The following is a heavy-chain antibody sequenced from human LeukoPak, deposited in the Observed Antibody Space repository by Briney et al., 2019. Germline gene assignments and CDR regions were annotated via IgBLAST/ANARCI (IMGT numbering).Heavy chain of an antibody. CDR2: INHSGST. CDR1: GGSFSGYY. V-gene: IGHV4-34*01. J-gene: IGHJ6*02. CDR3: ARGLEEYSYGEGSYYYYGMDV. Sequence: SETLSLTCAVYGGSFSGYYWSWIRQPPGKGLEWIGEINHSGSTNYNPSLKSRVTISVDTSKNQFSLKLSSVTAADTAVYYCARGLEEYSYGEGSYYYYGMDVWGQGTTVTVSS. D-gene: IGHD5-18*01.